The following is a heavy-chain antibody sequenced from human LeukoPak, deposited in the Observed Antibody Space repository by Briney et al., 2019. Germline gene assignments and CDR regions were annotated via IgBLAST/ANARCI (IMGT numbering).Heavy chain of an antibody. J-gene: IGHJ4*01. CDR3: VRSAFLTTEFYFDY. CDR1: GFTFSNYG. D-gene: IGHD4-11*01. V-gene: IGHV3-33*01. CDR2: IWYDGSNK. Sequence: GGSLRLSCAPSGFTFSNYGMHWVRQAPGKGLEWVAVIWYDGSNKYYADSVKGRFTISRDSCKNTLYLEMNSLRAEDTAVYYCVRSAFLTTEFYFDYWGHGTLVTVSS.